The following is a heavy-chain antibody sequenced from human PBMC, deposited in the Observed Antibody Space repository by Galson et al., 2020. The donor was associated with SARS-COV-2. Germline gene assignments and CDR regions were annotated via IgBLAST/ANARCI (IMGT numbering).Heavy chain of an antibody. Sequence: TGGSLRLSCAASGFTFNSYAIHWVRQAPGKGLEWVAVISYDGSNEDYADSVRGRFTISRDNSKNTLYLQMNSLTPEDTAVYYCARAGDGWWGQGTLVTVSS. J-gene: IGHJ4*02. CDR2: ISYDGSNE. CDR3: ARAGDGW. D-gene: IGHD6-19*01. V-gene: IGHV3-30*04. CDR1: GFTFNSYA.